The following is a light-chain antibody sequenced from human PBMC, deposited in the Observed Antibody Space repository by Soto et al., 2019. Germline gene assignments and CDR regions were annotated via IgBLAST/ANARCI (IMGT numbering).Light chain of an antibody. CDR3: LQYSTYPVT. CDR1: QSISFW. J-gene: IGKJ4*02. Sequence: DIQMTQSPSTLSASVGDRVSITCRASQSISFWLAWYQQKPGQAPNLLIYEASNLETGVPSRFSGSGFGTEFTLTISSLQVDDFATYYCLQYSTYPVTFGGGTKVEIK. CDR2: EAS. V-gene: IGKV1-5*03.